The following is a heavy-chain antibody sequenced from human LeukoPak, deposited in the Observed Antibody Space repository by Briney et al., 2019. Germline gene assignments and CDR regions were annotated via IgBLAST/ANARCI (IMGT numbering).Heavy chain of an antibody. CDR3: AKDSFMTTVAH. CDR2: ISGSGGTT. Sequence: GGSLRLSCAASGFTFSSYGMSWVRQAPGKGLEWVSAISGSGGTTYYADSVKGRFTISRDNSKNTLYLQMNSLRAEDTAVYYCAKDSFMTTVAHWGQGTLVTVSS. J-gene: IGHJ4*02. V-gene: IGHV3-23*01. CDR1: GFTFSSYG. D-gene: IGHD4-23*01.